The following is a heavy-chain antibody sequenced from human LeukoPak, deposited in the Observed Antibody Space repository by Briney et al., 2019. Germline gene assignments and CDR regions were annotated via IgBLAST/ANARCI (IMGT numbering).Heavy chain of an antibody. CDR1: GFTFSNYG. Sequence: GGSLRLSCAASGFTFSNYGMSWVRQAPGQGLEWVSTVCDSGGIAYYADSVKGRFTISRDNSRSTLYLQMNSPRAEDTAEYYCAKDGGVNWGNWFDSWGQGTLVTVSS. J-gene: IGHJ5*01. CDR3: AKDGGVNWGNWFDS. CDR2: VCDSGGIA. D-gene: IGHD3-16*01. V-gene: IGHV3-23*01.